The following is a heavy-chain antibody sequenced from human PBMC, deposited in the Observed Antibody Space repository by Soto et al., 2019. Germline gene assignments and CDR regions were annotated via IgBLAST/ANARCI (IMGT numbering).Heavy chain of an antibody. CDR2: IYYSGST. Sequence: SETLSLTCTVSGGSISSGGYYWSWIRQHPGKGLEWIGYIYYSGSTYYNPSLKSRVTISVDTSKNQFSLKLSSVTAADTAVYYCATASITIFGLARIPVGAFGLRGQGTMVPVSS. CDR1: GGSISSGGYY. V-gene: IGHV4-31*03. J-gene: IGHJ3*01. D-gene: IGHD3-3*01. CDR3: ATASITIFGLARIPVGAFGL.